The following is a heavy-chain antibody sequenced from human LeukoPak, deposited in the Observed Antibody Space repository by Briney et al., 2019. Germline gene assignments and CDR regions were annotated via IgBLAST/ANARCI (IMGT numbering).Heavy chain of an antibody. CDR3: ARDRSSGYGLDY. J-gene: IGHJ4*02. Sequence: ASVKVSCTASGGTFSSYAISWVRQAPGQGLEWMGWINPNSGGTNYAQKFQGRVTMTRDTSISTAYMELSRLRSDDTAVYYCARDRSSGYGLDYWGQGTLVTVSS. V-gene: IGHV1-2*02. CDR2: INPNSGGT. D-gene: IGHD3-22*01. CDR1: GGTFSSYA.